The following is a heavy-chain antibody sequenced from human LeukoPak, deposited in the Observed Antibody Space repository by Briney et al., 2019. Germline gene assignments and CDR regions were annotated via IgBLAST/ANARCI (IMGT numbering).Heavy chain of an antibody. CDR2: ISYDGSNK. Sequence: GGSLRLSCAASGFTFSSYAMHWVRQAPGKGLEWVAVISYDGSNKYYADSVKGRFTISRDNSKNTLYLQMNSLRAEDTAVYYCAREEAIFGVVIIPTRTFDYWGQGTLVTVSS. D-gene: IGHD3-3*01. V-gene: IGHV3-30-3*01. CDR1: GFTFSSYA. CDR3: AREEAIFGVVIIPTRTFDY. J-gene: IGHJ4*02.